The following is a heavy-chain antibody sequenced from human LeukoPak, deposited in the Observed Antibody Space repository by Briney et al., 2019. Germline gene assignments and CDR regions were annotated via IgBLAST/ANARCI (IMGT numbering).Heavy chain of an antibody. V-gene: IGHV3-23*01. CDR2: ISGRGVST. J-gene: IGHJ4*02. D-gene: IGHD4-17*01. CDR3: SHPSTPDYGGLDY. Sequence: PGGSLRLSCAASGFTFSSYAMSWVRQAPEKGLEWVSAISGRGVSTSYADSVRGRFTISRDNSKNTSYLQMNSLRAEDTAVYYCSHPSTPDYGGLDYWGQGTLVTVSS. CDR1: GFTFSSYA.